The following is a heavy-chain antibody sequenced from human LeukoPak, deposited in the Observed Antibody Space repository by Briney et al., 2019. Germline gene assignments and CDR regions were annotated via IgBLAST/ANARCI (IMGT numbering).Heavy chain of an antibody. V-gene: IGHV3-21*01. Sequence: PGGSLRLSCAASGFMFSSYTMTWARQTPGKGLEWVSSISSSGTAINYADSLKGRFTISRDNGKKSLYLQMNSLRAEDTAVYYCVRGGYYDSRDAFHVWGQGTVVTVSS. D-gene: IGHD3-22*01. CDR3: VRGGYYDSRDAFHV. CDR1: GFMFSSYT. J-gene: IGHJ3*01. CDR2: ISSSGTAI.